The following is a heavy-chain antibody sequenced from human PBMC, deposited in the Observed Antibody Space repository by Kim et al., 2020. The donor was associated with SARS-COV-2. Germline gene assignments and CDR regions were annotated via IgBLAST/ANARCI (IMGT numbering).Heavy chain of an antibody. V-gene: IGHV3-NL1*01. CDR3: SADDCYGFSFYRSYCYFDL. Sequence: GGSLRLSCAASGFTFSTYDMHWVRQAPGKGLEWVSAICTAGGTYYYADSVNRLFTTSGNTSNTSHHLLMNLLGAEDAAYYCSADDCYGFSFYRSYCYFDL. CDR2: ICTAGGTY. CDR1: GFTFSTYD. D-gene: IGHD2-21*02. J-gene: IGHJ2*01.